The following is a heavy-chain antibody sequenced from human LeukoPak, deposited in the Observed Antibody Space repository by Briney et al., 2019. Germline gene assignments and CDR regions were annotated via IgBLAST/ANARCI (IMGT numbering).Heavy chain of an antibody. D-gene: IGHD4-17*01. J-gene: IGHJ4*02. CDR3: AKERQTGDYFTSDY. Sequence: GGSLRLSCAASGFTFSSYTMSWVRQAPGEGLEWLSAINNRGSSTYYAGSVKDRFTITRDNSENTLYLQMNSLTVDDTAVYFCAKERQTGDYFTSDYWGQGTLVTVSS. V-gene: IGHV3-23*01. CDR2: INNRGSST. CDR1: GFTFSSYT.